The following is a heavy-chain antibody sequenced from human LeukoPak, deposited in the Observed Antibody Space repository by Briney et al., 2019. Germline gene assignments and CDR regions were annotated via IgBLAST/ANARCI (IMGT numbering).Heavy chain of an antibody. CDR2: ISYDGSNE. Sequence: GGSLRLSCVVSGFTFSSYAVHWVRQAPGKGLEWVAVISYDGSNEYYADSVKGRFTISRDNSKNTLYLQMNSLRAEDTAVYYCARVGFGGGTAFDYYDYGMDVWGQGTTVTVSS. D-gene: IGHD3-16*01. CDR1: GFTFSSYA. V-gene: IGHV3-30-3*01. J-gene: IGHJ6*02. CDR3: ARVGFGGGTAFDYYDYGMDV.